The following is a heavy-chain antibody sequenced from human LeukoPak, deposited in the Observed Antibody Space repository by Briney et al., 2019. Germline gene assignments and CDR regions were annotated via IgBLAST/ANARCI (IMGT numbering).Heavy chain of an antibody. CDR1: AFTFSIYS. Sequence: GRTLRLSRAASAFTFSIYSMNCVPHAPGKGLEWVSSISTSSSYIYYADSVKGRFTISRDNAKNSLYLQMNSLRAADTAVYYCARDPSTRERYLDLWGRGTLVTVSS. J-gene: IGHJ2*01. V-gene: IGHV3-21*01. CDR3: ARDPSTRERYLDL. CDR2: ISTSSSYI. D-gene: IGHD1-1*01.